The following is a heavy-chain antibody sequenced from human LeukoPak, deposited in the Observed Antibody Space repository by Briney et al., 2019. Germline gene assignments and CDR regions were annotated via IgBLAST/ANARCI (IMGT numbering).Heavy chain of an antibody. CDR2: INNDGSIT. CDR3: ARGWNTTPRSGFDI. V-gene: IGHV3-74*01. D-gene: IGHD2-15*01. J-gene: IGHJ3*02. CDR1: EFTISRYW. Sequence: GALRLSCAASEFTISRYWMHWVRQAPGKGLVWVSNINNDGSITTYADSVKGRFTISRDNVKNTLFLQMNSLGAEDTALYYCARGWNTTPRSGFDIWGLGTMVTVSS.